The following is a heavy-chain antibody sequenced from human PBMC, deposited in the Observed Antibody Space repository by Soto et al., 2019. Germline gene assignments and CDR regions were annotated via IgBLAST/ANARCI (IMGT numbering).Heavy chain of an antibody. J-gene: IGHJ5*02. Sequence: GESLRLSCXASGFTFSSYEMNWVRQAPGKGLEWVSYISSSGSTIYYADSVKGRFTISRDNAKNSLYLQMNSLRAEDTAVYYCARDVVGANWFDPWGQGTLVTVSS. V-gene: IGHV3-48*03. CDR2: ISSSGSTI. CDR1: GFTFSSYE. D-gene: IGHD1-26*01. CDR3: ARDVVGANWFDP.